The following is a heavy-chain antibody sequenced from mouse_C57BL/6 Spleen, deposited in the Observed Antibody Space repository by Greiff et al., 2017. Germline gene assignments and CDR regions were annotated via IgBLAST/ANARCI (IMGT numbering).Heavy chain of an antibody. V-gene: IGHV1-64*01. CDR3: ARRSYYYGSSGYFDY. Sequence: QVQLQQPGAELVKPGASVKLSCKASGYTFTSYWMHWVKQRPGQGLEWIGMIHPNSGSTNYNEKFKSKATLTVDKSSSTAYMQLSSLTSEDSAVYYCARRSYYYGSSGYFDYWGQGTTLTVSS. CDR1: GYTFTSYW. CDR2: IHPNSGST. J-gene: IGHJ2*01. D-gene: IGHD1-1*01.